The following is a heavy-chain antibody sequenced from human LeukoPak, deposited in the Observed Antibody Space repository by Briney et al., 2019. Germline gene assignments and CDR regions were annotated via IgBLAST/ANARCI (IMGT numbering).Heavy chain of an antibody. J-gene: IGHJ4*02. CDR3: ARHKTIFGVVIIDY. Sequence: RTGESLKISCKGSGYSFTNYWIGWVRQMPGKGLEWMGIIYPGDSDTTYSPSFEGQVTISADKPISTAYLQWSSLKASDTAMYYCARHKTIFGVVIIDYWGQGTLVTVSS. D-gene: IGHD3-3*01. V-gene: IGHV5-51*01. CDR1: GYSFTNYW. CDR2: IYPGDSDT.